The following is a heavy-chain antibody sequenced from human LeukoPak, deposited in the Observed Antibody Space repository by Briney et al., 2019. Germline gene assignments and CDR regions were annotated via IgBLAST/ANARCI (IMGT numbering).Heavy chain of an antibody. CDR1: GGSISSGGYY. D-gene: IGHD2/OR15-2a*01. Sequence: SETLSLTCTVSGGSISSGGYYWSWIRQHPGKGLEWIGYIYYSGSTYYNPSLKSRVTISVDTSKNQFSLKLSSVTAADTAVYYCARGPFRVGYYYYYIDVWGKGTTVTVSS. V-gene: IGHV4-31*03. CDR2: IYYSGST. J-gene: IGHJ6*03. CDR3: ARGPFRVGYYYYYIDV.